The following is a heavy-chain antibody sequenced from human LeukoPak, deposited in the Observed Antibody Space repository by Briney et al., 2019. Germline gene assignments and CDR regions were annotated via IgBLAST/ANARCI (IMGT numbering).Heavy chain of an antibody. CDR3: AKSLAARYFDY. CDR1: GFTFSSYG. Sequence: GGSLRLSCAAYGFTFSSYGMHWVRQAPGKGLEWVAVISYDGSNKYYADSVKGRFTISRDNSKNTLYLQMNSLRAEDTAVYYCAKSLAARYFDYWGQGTLVTVPS. CDR2: ISYDGSNK. V-gene: IGHV3-30*18. J-gene: IGHJ4*02. D-gene: IGHD6-6*01.